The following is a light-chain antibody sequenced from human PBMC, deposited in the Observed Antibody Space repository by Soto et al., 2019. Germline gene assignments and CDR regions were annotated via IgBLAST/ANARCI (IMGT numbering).Light chain of an antibody. CDR2: KAS. J-gene: IGKJ5*01. CDR3: QQYNSYSIT. CDR1: QSISSW. V-gene: IGKV1-5*03. Sequence: DIQMTQSPSTLSASLGDRVTITCRASQSISSWLAWYQQKQGKAPKLLIYKASSLESGVPSRFSGSGSGTEFTLTISSLQPDDFATYYCQQYNSYSITFGQGTRLEIK.